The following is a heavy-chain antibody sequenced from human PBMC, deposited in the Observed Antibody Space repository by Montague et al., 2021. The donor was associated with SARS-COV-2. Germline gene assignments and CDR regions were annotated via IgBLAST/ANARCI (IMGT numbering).Heavy chain of an antibody. J-gene: IGHJ6*02. V-gene: IGHV4-59*01. Sequence: SETLSLTCTVFGGSISSYYWSWIRQPAGRGLQWTGYISYSGSTNYNPSLKSRVTISVDTSKNHFTLRLSSVNAADTAVYYCASFRRAQVLFGTRYYGMDVWGQGTTVTVSS. D-gene: IGHD2-2*01. CDR3: ASFRRAQVLFGTRYYGMDV. CDR1: GGSISSYY. CDR2: ISYSGST.